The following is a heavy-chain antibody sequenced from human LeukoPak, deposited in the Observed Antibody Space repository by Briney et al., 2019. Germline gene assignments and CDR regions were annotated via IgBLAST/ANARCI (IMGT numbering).Heavy chain of an antibody. CDR2: ISYDGSKE. V-gene: IGHV3-30*03. D-gene: IGHD3-16*01. J-gene: IGHJ4*02. CDR3: ARDGGDY. CDR1: GFSFSDSG. Sequence: GRSLRLSCAASGFSFSDSGMNWVRQAPGKGLEWVAVISYDGSKEYYADSLKGRFTISRDNSKNTLYLQMNSPRVEDTAIYYCARDGGDYWGQGTLVTVSS.